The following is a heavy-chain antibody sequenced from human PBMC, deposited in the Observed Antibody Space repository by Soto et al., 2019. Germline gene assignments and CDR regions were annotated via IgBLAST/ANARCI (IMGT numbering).Heavy chain of an antibody. Sequence: DVQLLESGGGLVQPEGSLRLSCAASGFTFSSYAMGWVRQGPGKGLEWVAVVSIGGSTHYADSVRGRFTISRDNSKNTLSMQMNRLTAEETAVYFCAKRRGAGGHFDKRGQGALDTVSS. CDR1: GFTFSSYA. CDR2: VSIGGST. V-gene: IGHV3-23*01. J-gene: IGHJ4*02. D-gene: IGHD2-15*01. CDR3: AKRRGAGGHFDK.